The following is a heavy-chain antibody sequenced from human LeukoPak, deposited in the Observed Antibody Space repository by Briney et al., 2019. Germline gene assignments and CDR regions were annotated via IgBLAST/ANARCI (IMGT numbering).Heavy chain of an antibody. CDR1: AFTFSAYS. CDR3: ATDSPSRWDTAWFDP. V-gene: IGHV3-23*01. D-gene: IGHD1-26*01. CDR2: ISHTGDNT. Sequence: PGGSLRLSCAASAFTFSAYSMTWVRQAPGKGLEWVSSISHTGDNTYYADSVKDRFTISRDNSKNTLYLQMNSLRDEDTALYYCATDSPSRWDTAWFDPWGQGTLVTVSS. J-gene: IGHJ5*02.